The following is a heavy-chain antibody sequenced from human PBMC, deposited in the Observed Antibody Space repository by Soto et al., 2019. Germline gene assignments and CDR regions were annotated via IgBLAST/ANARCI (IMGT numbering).Heavy chain of an antibody. CDR1: GGSISSSSYY. Sequence: SETLSLTCTVSGGSISSSSYYWCWIRHPPGKGLEWIGSLYYSGSTYYNPSLKSRLTISVDTSKNQFSLKLSSVTAADTAVYYCARPVGSGSPALEDGIDVWGQGTTVTVSS. D-gene: IGHD3-10*01. CDR2: LYYSGST. CDR3: ARPVGSGSPALEDGIDV. V-gene: IGHV4-39*01. J-gene: IGHJ6*02.